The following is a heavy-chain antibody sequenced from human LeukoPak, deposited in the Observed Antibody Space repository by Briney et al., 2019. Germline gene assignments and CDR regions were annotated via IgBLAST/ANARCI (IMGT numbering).Heavy chain of an antibody. CDR2: IYYTGST. CDR1: GGSISSDGYY. CDR3: ARDRMVRGVITPE. V-gene: IGHV4-30-2*01. J-gene: IGHJ4*02. D-gene: IGHD3-10*01. Sequence: SETLSLTCTVSGGSISSDGYYWSWIRQPPGKGLEWIGHIYYTGSTHYNASLKSRVTISVDRSKNQVSLNLNSVTAADTAVYYCARDRMVRGVITPEWGQGTLVTVSS.